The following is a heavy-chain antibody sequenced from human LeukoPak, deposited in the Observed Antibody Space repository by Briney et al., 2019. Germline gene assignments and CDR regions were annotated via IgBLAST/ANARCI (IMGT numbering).Heavy chain of an antibody. V-gene: IGHV3-74*01. J-gene: IGHJ4*02. D-gene: IGHD3-22*01. Sequence: GGSLRLSCEASGFTFSSYWMHWVRHGPGKGLVWVSRIKSDGSITSYADSVKGRFTISRDNAKNSLSLQVNSLSAEDTAVYYCARSRSGYYEDYWGQGTLVTVSS. CDR3: ARSRSGYYEDY. CDR1: GFTFSSYW. CDR2: IKSDGSIT.